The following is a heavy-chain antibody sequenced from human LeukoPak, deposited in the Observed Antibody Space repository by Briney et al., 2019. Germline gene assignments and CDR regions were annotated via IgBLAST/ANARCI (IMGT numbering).Heavy chain of an antibody. Sequence: ASVKVSCKASGYTFTGYYMHWVRQAPGQGLEWMGWINPNSGGTNYALKFQGRVTMTRDTSISTAYMELSRLRSDDTAVYYCARDQSYDSSRAFDYWGQGTLVTVSS. V-gene: IGHV1-2*02. D-gene: IGHD3-22*01. CDR2: INPNSGGT. CDR3: ARDQSYDSSRAFDY. CDR1: GYTFTGYY. J-gene: IGHJ4*02.